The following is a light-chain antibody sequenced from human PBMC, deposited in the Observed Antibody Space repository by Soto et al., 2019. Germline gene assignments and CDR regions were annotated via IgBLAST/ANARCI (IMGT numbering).Light chain of an antibody. CDR1: QSVSSSY. CDR2: GAS. CDR3: QQYCSSTFT. Sequence: EIVLTQSPGTLPLSPGERATLSCRASQSVSSSYLVWYQQKPGQAPRPLIYGASTRATGIPDRFSGSGSGTDFTLTISRLEPEDVAVYYCQQYCSSTFTFGQGTKLQIK. V-gene: IGKV3-20*01. J-gene: IGKJ2*01.